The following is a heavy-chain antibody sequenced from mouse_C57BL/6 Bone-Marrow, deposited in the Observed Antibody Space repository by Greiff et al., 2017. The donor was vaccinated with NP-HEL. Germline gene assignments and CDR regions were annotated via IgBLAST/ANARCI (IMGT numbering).Heavy chain of an antibody. Sequence: EVQLVESGGGFVQPGGSIKLSCVASGFTFSNYCMNWVRQSPEKGLEWVAQIRLETDNYATHYAESVKGRFTNSRDDSKRSFYLQMKNLRAEDTGIDYCTGGFSGDYWGQGTTVTVSS. J-gene: IGHJ2*01. CDR2: IRLETDNYAT. V-gene: IGHV6-3*01. CDR1: GFTFSNYC. D-gene: IGHD3-1*01. CDR3: TGGFSGDY.